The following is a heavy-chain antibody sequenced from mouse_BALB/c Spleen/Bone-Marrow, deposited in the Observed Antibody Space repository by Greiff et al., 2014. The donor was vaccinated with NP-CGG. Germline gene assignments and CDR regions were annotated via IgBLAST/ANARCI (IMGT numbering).Heavy chain of an antibody. Sequence: QVQLQQSGAELAKPGASVKMSCKASGYTFTNYWMHWVKQRPGQGQEWIGYINPNTGYTEYNQKFKDKATVTADKSSSTAYMQLSSLTSEDSAVYYCARRGDSSGYAFAYWGQGTLVTVSA. CDR2: INPNTGYT. CDR3: ARRGDSSGYAFAY. D-gene: IGHD3-2*01. J-gene: IGHJ3*01. V-gene: IGHV1-7*01. CDR1: GYTFTNYW.